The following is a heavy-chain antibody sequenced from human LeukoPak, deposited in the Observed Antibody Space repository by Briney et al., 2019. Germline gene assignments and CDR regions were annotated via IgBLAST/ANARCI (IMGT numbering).Heavy chain of an antibody. J-gene: IGHJ4*02. CDR2: MSPTTGHT. CDR3: ARGWISGAISEHYFEN. V-gene: IGHV1-8*01. D-gene: IGHD4-23*01. CDR1: GYTFTSYD. Sequence: ASVKVSCKASGYTFTSYDINWVRQATGQGLEWMGWMSPTTGHTGSAQKFQGRITMTRDTYISTAHMELSSLTSEDTAVYFCARGWISGAISEHYFENWGQGTLLTVSS.